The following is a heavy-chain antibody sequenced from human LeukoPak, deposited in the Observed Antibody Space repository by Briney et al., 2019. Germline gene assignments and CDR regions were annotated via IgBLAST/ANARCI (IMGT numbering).Heavy chain of an antibody. CDR2: ISSSSSTI. CDR3: ARVGRKGGWYRGYFDY. V-gene: IGHV3-48*01. Sequence: GGSLRLSCAASGFTFSSYSMNWVRQAPGKGLEWVSYISSSSSTIYYADSVKGRFTISRDNAKNSLYLQMNSLRAEDTAVYYCARVGRKGGWYRGYFDYWGQGTLVTVSS. J-gene: IGHJ4*02. CDR1: GFTFSSYS. D-gene: IGHD6-19*01.